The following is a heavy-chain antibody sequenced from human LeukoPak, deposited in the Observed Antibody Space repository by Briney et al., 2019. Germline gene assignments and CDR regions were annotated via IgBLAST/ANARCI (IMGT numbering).Heavy chain of an antibody. CDR2: IYSGGST. J-gene: IGHJ5*02. D-gene: IGHD3-10*01. CDR1: GFTVSSNY. CDR3: ARGWFGERAHLQFDP. V-gene: IGHV3-66*01. Sequence: GGSLRLSCAAAGFTVSSNYMSWVRQAPGKGLEWVSVIYSGGSTYYADSVKGRFTISRDNSKNTLYLQMNSLRAEDTAVYYCARGWFGERAHLQFDPWGQGTLVTVSS.